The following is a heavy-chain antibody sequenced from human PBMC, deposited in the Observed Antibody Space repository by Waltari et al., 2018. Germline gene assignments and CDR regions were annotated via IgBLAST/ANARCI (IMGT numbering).Heavy chain of an antibody. CDR3: ARDVGSGWLRLPGWFDP. V-gene: IGHV3-21*01. J-gene: IGHJ5*02. D-gene: IGHD5-12*01. Sequence: EVQLVESGGGLVKPGGSLRLSCAASGFTFSSYSMNWVRQAPGKGLEWVSSISSSSSYIYYADSVKGRFTISRDNAKNSLYLQMNSLRAEDTAVYYCARDVGSGWLRLPGWFDPWGQGTLVTVSS. CDR2: ISSSSSYI. CDR1: GFTFSSYS.